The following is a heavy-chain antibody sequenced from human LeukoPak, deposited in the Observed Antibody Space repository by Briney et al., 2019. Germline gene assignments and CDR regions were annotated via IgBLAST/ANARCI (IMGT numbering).Heavy chain of an antibody. CDR2: INHSGST. CDR3: ARGPGLWSFDY. J-gene: IGHJ4*02. V-gene: IGHV4-34*01. CDR1: GGSFSGYY. Sequence: SETLSLTCAVYGGSFSGYYWSWIRRPPGKGLEWIGEINHSGSTNYNPSLKSRVTISVNTSKNQFSLKLSSVTAAGTAVYYCARGPGLWSFDYWGQGTLVTVSS. D-gene: IGHD5-18*01.